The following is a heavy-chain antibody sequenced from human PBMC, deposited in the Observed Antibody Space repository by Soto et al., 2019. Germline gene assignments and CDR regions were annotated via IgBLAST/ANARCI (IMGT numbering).Heavy chain of an antibody. V-gene: IGHV1-2*04. D-gene: IGHD2-15*01. J-gene: IGHJ4*02. CDR1: GYTFTGYY. CDR3: ATGPTTHS. CDR2: INPNSGAT. Sequence: QVQLVQSGAEVKKPGASVKVSCKTSGYTFTGYYIHWVRQAPGPGLEWMGCINPNSGATNYAQKFRGWVTMTRDTSISTAYMEVSRLTSDDTAVYYCATGPTTHSWGQGTLVTVSS.